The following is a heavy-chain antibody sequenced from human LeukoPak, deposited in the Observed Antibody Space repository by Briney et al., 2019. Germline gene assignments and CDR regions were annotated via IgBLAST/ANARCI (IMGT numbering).Heavy chain of an antibody. J-gene: IGHJ3*02. D-gene: IGHD6-19*01. V-gene: IGHV4-59*12. Sequence: PSETLSLTCTVSGGSISSYYWSWIRQPPGKGLEWIGYIYYSGSTNYNPSLKSRVTMSVDTSKNQFSLKLSSVTAADTAVYYCARDMVSSGWYNDAFDIWGQGTMVTVSS. CDR3: ARDMVSSGWYNDAFDI. CDR1: GGSISSYY. CDR2: IYYSGST.